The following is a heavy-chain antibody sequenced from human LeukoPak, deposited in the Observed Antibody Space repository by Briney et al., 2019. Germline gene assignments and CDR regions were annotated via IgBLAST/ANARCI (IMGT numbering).Heavy chain of an antibody. J-gene: IGHJ4*02. Sequence: PSETLSLTCTVSGGSISSSSYYWGWIRQPPGKGLEWIGSIYYSGSTYYNSSLKSRVTISVDTSKNQFSLKLSSVTAADTAVYYCAREASGWDPVVYYFDYWGQGTLVTVSS. CDR2: IYYSGST. V-gene: IGHV4-39*07. D-gene: IGHD6-19*01. CDR1: GGSISSSSYY. CDR3: AREASGWDPVVYYFDY.